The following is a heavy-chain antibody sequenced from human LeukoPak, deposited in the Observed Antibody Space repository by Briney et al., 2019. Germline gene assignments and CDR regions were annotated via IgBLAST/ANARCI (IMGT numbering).Heavy chain of an antibody. CDR2: LNWNGGST. J-gene: IGHJ3*02. V-gene: IGHV3-20*04. CDR1: GFTFDDYA. D-gene: IGHD2-21*01. Sequence: GGSLRLSCAASGFTFDDYAMSWVRQVPGKGLEWVSGLNWNGGSTGYADSVQGRFTIPRDNAKNSLYLQMNSLRAEDTALYYCAGGVVGAFDIWGQGTMVTVSS. CDR3: AGGVVGAFDI.